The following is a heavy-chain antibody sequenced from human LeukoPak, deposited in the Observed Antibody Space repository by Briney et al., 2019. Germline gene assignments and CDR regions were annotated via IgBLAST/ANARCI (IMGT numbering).Heavy chain of an antibody. CDR3: ARDNHYHSSGIDY. J-gene: IGHJ4*02. V-gene: IGHV4-39*07. D-gene: IGHD3-22*01. CDR1: GGSISSSSYY. Sequence: SETLSLTCTVSGGSISSSSYYWGWIRQPPGKGLEWIGSIYYSGSTYYNPSLKSRVTISVDTSKNQFSLKLSSVTAADTAVYYCARDNHYHSSGIDYWGQGTLVTVSS. CDR2: IYYSGST.